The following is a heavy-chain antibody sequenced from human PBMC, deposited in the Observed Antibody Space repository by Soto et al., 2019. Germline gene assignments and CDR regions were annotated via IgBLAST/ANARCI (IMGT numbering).Heavy chain of an antibody. Sequence: GGSLRLSCAASEFTFSSNGMQWVRQAAGKGLEWVAGISEDGSKRYYADSLKGRFTISRDNSKNMLHLQMNNLRPEDTAVYYCVKSAIMTAVLKYYYGTDLWGQGTTVTVSS. V-gene: IGHV3-30*18. CDR1: EFTFSSNG. J-gene: IGHJ6*02. D-gene: IGHD2-2*01. CDR2: ISEDGSKR. CDR3: VKSAIMTAVLKYYYGTDL.